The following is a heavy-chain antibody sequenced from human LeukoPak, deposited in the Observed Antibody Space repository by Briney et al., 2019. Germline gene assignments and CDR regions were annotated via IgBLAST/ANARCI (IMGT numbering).Heavy chain of an antibody. D-gene: IGHD5-12*01. CDR1: GFTFDDYS. Sequence: GRSLRLSCAASGFTFDDYSMHWVRQAPGKGLEWVSGISWNSGSAGYADSVKGRFTISRDSARNSLYLQMNSLRTEDTALYYCAKDRTYSAYAALDYWGQGTLVTVSS. V-gene: IGHV3-9*01. J-gene: IGHJ4*02. CDR3: AKDRTYSAYAALDY. CDR2: ISWNSGSA.